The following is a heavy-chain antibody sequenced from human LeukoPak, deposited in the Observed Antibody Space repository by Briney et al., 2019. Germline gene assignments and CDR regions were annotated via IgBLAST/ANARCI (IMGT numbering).Heavy chain of an antibody. V-gene: IGHV3-7*03. D-gene: IGHD7-27*01. CDR3: AGWGSGNY. J-gene: IGHJ4*02. CDR2: TNQDGSQK. CDR1: GFRFSDYW. Sequence: PGGSLRLSCAASGFRFSDYWMNWIRQAPGKGLEWVANTNQDGSQKYYEDSVKGRFTISRDNAEKIFYLQIDSLRVEDTAVYYRAGWGSGNYWGQGTLVTVSS.